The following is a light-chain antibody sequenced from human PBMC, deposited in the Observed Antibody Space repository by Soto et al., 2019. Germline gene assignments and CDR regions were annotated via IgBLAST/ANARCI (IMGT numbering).Light chain of an antibody. Sequence: DIQMTQSPSTLSASVGDRVTIPCRATQSISIWLAWYQQKPGKAPKLLIYDASHLESGVPSRFSGSGSGTEFTLTISSLQPDDFAVHYCQQYNTYWTFGQGTKVEI. J-gene: IGKJ1*01. CDR2: DAS. V-gene: IGKV1-5*01. CDR1: QSISIW. CDR3: QQYNTYWT.